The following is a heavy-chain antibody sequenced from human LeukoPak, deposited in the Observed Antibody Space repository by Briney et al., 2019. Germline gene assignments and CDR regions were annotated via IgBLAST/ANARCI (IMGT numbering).Heavy chain of an antibody. CDR2: FYSGGST. Sequence: QTGGSLRLSCAASGFTVSSNYINWVRQAPGKGLEWVSVFYSGGSTYYADSVKGRFTISRDNAKNSLYLQMNSLRAEDTAIYYCARDPWGIHAYWGQGTLVTVSS. V-gene: IGHV3-53*01. J-gene: IGHJ4*02. CDR3: ARDPWGIHAY. CDR1: GFTVSSNY. D-gene: IGHD3-16*01.